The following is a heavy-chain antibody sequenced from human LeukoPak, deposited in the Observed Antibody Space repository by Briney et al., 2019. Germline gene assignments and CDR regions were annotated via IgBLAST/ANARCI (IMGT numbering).Heavy chain of an antibody. D-gene: IGHD2-21*02. CDR3: ARDLGGGDWAPDY. Sequence: GGSLRLSCAASGFTFSSYSMNWVRQAPGKGLEWVSSISSSSSYIYYADSVKGRFTISRDNAKNSLYLQMNSLRAEDTAVYYCARDLGGGDWAPDYWGQGTLVTVSS. CDR2: ISSSSSYI. J-gene: IGHJ4*02. V-gene: IGHV3-21*01. CDR1: GFTFSSYS.